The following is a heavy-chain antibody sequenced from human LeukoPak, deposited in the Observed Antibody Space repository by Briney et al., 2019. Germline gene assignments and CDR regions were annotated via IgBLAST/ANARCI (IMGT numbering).Heavy chain of an antibody. CDR3: ARGPSYDFGIDYFYIDV. CDR2: VNDSGST. J-gene: IGHJ6*03. Sequence: SETLSLTCAVYGGSFSRYFWTWIRQPPGKGLVWIGQVNDSGSTIYNPSLKSLVTISLDASNNQFSLKVSSVTAADTAVYFCARGPSYDFGIDYFYIDVWGTGTTVTVS. V-gene: IGHV4-34*01. D-gene: IGHD3-3*01. CDR1: GGSFSRYF.